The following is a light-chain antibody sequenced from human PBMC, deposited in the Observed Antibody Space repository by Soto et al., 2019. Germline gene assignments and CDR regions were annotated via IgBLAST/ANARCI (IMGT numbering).Light chain of an antibody. CDR1: QSVSSSY. Sequence: EIVLTQSPGTLSLSPGERATLSCRASQSVSSSYFAWYQQKPGQAPKLLIYGASSRATGIPDRFSGSGSGTDFTLIISRLEPEDFAVYYCQQYGMSPRTFGQGKKVEIK. CDR2: GAS. J-gene: IGKJ1*01. V-gene: IGKV3-20*01. CDR3: QQYGMSPRT.